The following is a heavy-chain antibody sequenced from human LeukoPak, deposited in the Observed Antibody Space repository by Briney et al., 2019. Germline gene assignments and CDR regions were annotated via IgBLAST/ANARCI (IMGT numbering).Heavy chain of an antibody. CDR1: GGSISSSSYY. CDR3: ARDGYNPIDY. V-gene: IGHV4-39*07. J-gene: IGHJ4*02. Sequence: SETLSLTCSVSGGSISSSSYYWGWIRQPPGKGLEWIGTIYYSGSTHYNSSLKSRVTISVDTSKNQFSLKLSSVTAADTAVYYCARDGYNPIDYWGQGTLVTVSS. D-gene: IGHD5-24*01. CDR2: IYYSGST.